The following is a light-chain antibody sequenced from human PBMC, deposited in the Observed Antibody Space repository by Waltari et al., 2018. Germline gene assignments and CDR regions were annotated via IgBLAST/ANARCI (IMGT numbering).Light chain of an antibody. CDR2: AAS. CDR1: QDISNY. CDR3: QQYNSYPLT. Sequence: DIQMTQSPSSLSASVGDRVTITCRASQDISNYLAWFQQKPGKAPKSLISAASSLQSGVPSKFSGSGSGTDFTLTISSLQAGDFATYYCQQYNSYPLTFGGGTKVEIK. J-gene: IGKJ4*01. V-gene: IGKV1-16*02.